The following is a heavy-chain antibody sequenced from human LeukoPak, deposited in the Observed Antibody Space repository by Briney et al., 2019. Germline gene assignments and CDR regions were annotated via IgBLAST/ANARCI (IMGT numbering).Heavy chain of an antibody. CDR3: ARDRDHNIAFDI. J-gene: IGHJ3*02. CDR1: LGSVSSYY. Sequence: SETLSLTSTVSLGSVSSYYWSWIRQPPGKGLEWIGYIYYSGSTNYNPSLKSRVTISVDTSKNQFSLKLSSVTAADTAVYYCARDRDHNIAFDIWGQGTMVTVSS. D-gene: IGHD1-14*01. V-gene: IGHV4-59*02. CDR2: IYYSGST.